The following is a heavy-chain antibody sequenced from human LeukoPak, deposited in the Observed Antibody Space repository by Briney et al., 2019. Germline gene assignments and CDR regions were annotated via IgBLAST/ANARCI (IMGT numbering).Heavy chain of an antibody. CDR2: ISGSGGST. V-gene: IGHV3-23*01. D-gene: IGHD3-22*01. Sequence: PGGSLRLSCAASGFTFSSYGMSWVRQAPGKGLEWVSAISGSGGSTYYADSVKGRFTISRDNSKNTLYLQMNSLRAEDTAVYYCARAVNYYDSSGYLYWGQGTLVTVSS. CDR3: ARAVNYYDSSGYLY. J-gene: IGHJ4*02. CDR1: GFTFSSYG.